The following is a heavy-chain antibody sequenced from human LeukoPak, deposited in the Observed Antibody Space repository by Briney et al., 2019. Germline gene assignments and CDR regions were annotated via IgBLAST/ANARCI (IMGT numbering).Heavy chain of an antibody. CDR3: ARDVGATNY. V-gene: IGHV4-39*02. D-gene: IGHD1-26*01. CDR1: GGSSSSSSYY. J-gene: IGHJ4*02. Sequence: PSETLSLTGTGSGGSSSSSSYYWGGIRQPPGKGLEWIGSISYSGSTYYNPSLKSRVTISVDTSKNQFSLKLSSVTAADTAVYYCARDVGATNYWGQGTLVTVSS. CDR2: ISYSGST.